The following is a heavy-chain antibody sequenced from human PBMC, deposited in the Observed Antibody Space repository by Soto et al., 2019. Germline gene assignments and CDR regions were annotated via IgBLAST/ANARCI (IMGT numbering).Heavy chain of an antibody. D-gene: IGHD3-16*01. CDR1: GFTISSYV. J-gene: IGHJ4*02. CDR3: AKGWADY. CDR2: ISGGST. Sequence: EVQVLESGGGLVQPGGSLRLSCAASGFTISSYVMSWVRQAPGKGLEWVSGISGGSTYYADSVKGRFTISRDNSKNTLCLQMTSLRAEDTAVYYCAKGWADYWGQGTLVTVSS. V-gene: IGHV3-23*01.